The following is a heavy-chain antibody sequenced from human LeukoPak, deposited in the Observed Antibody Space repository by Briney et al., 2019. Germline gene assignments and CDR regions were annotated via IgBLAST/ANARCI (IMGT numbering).Heavy chain of an antibody. D-gene: IGHD6-19*01. CDR1: GFTFDDYA. J-gene: IGHJ4*02. CDR2: ISWNSGSI. Sequence: GGPLRLSCAASGFTFDDYAMHWVRQAPGKGLEWVSGISWNSGSIGYADSVKGRFTISRDNAKNSLCLQMNSLRAEDTALYYCASLGSIAVAGTVYWGQGTLVTVSS. V-gene: IGHV3-9*01. CDR3: ASLGSIAVAGTVY.